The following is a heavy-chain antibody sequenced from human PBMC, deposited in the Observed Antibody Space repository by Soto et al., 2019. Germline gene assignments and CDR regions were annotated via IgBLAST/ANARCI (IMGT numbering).Heavy chain of an antibody. D-gene: IGHD2-2*01. Sequence: GASVKVSCKASGFTFTSSAMQWGRQARGQRLEWIGWIVVGSGCTNYAQKFQERVTITRDMSTSTAYMELSSLRSEDTAVYYCAADTGYCSYTSCYGPPDSSDIWGQGTMVTLSS. CDR1: GFTFTSSA. J-gene: IGHJ3*02. CDR3: AADTGYCSYTSCYGPPDSSDI. V-gene: IGHV1-58*02. CDR2: IVVGSGCT.